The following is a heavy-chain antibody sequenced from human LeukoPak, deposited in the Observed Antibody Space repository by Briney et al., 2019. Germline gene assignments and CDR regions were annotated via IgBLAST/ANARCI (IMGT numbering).Heavy chain of an antibody. CDR1: GFTFSNYG. J-gene: IGHJ4*02. Sequence: GRSLRLSCVASGFTFSNYGMHWVRLAPGKGLEWVVVISYDGSNKYYADSVKGRFTISRDNSKNTLYLQMNSLRAEDTAVYYCTKGVLGGTQSVSAGLDSWGQGTLVTVSS. CDR2: ISYDGSNK. V-gene: IGHV3-30*18. D-gene: IGHD3-16*01. CDR3: TKGVLGGTQSVSAGLDS.